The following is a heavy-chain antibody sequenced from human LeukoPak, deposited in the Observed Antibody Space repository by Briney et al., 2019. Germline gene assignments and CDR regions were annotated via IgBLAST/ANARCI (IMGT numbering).Heavy chain of an antibody. V-gene: IGHV4-39*07. CDR1: GGSLSSSSYY. J-gene: IGHJ5*02. CDR2: IYYSGFT. Sequence: PSETLSLTCTVSGGSLSSSSYYWGWIRQPPGKGLEWIGSIYYSGFTYYNPSLKSRVTISVDTSKNQFSLKLSSVTAADTAVYYCARVILSNTMSDWFDPWGQGTLVTVSS. CDR3: ARVILSNTMSDWFDP. D-gene: IGHD2-15*01.